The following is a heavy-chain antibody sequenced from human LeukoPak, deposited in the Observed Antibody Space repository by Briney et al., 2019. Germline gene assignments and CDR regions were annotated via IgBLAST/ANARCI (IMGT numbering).Heavy chain of an antibody. V-gene: IGHV4-30-4*01. Sequence: SETLSLTCTVSGGSISSGDYYWSWIRQPPGKGLEWIGYIYYSGSTYYNPSLKSRVTISVDTSKNQFSQKLSSVTAADTAVYYCARVGEDYDSSGYFDYWGQGTLVTVSS. CDR2: IYYSGST. CDR1: GGSISSGDYY. CDR3: ARVGEDYDSSGYFDY. J-gene: IGHJ4*02. D-gene: IGHD3-22*01.